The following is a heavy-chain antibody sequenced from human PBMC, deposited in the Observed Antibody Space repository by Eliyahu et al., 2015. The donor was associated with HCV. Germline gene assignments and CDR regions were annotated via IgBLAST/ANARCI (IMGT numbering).Heavy chain of an antibody. D-gene: IGHD1-14*01. J-gene: IGHJ4*02. V-gene: IGHV4-38-2*02. Sequence: QVQLQESGAGLVKPSETLSLTCSVSGYSISSGYYWGWIRQSPGKGLEWIGGFYHSGGTYYNPSLKSRVTISTDTSKNQFSLKLTSVTAADTAVYYCAREAGTQHSSYWGQGTLVTVSS. CDR1: GYSISSGYY. CDR3: AREAGTQHSSY. CDR2: FYHSGGT.